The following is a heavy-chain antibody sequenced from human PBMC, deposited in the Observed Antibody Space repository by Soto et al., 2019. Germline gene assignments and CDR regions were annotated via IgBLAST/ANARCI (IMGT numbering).Heavy chain of an antibody. CDR3: ARARVSLIYYFDY. J-gene: IGHJ4*02. CDR1: VGSISSYY. Sequence: NPSETLSLTCTVSVGSISSYYWSWIRQPPGKGLEWIGYIYYSGSTNYNPSLKSRVTISVDTSKNQFSLKLSSVTAADTAVYYCARARVSLIYYFDYWGQGTLVTVSS. D-gene: IGHD2-8*01. CDR2: IYYSGST. V-gene: IGHV4-59*01.